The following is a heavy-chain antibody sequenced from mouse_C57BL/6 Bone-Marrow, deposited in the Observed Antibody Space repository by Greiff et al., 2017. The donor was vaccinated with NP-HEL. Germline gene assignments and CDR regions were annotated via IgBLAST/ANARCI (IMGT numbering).Heavy chain of an antibody. Sequence: EVKLMESGAELVRPGASVKLSCTASGFNIKDDYMHWVKQRPEQGLEWIGWIDPENGDTEYASKFQGKATITADTSSNTAYLQLSSLTSEDTAVYYCTTWDYSWFAYWGQGTLVTVSA. V-gene: IGHV14-4*01. CDR3: TTWDYSWFAY. J-gene: IGHJ3*01. D-gene: IGHD1-1*01. CDR1: GFNIKDDY. CDR2: IDPENGDT.